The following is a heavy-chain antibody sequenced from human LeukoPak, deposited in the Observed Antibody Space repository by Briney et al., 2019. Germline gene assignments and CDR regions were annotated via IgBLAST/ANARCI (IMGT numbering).Heavy chain of an antibody. CDR2: IKQDGREK. CDR3: AREDVVGTYYDFWSGYFNGAFDI. D-gene: IGHD3-3*01. CDR1: GFTFSSSW. V-gene: IGHV3-7*01. Sequence: GGSLRLSCAAYGFTFSSSWMSWVRQAPGEGREWVANIKQDGREKYYVDSVKGRFTISRDNAKNSLYLQMNSLRAEDTAVYYCAREDVVGTYYDFWSGYFNGAFDIWGQGTMVTVSS. J-gene: IGHJ3*02.